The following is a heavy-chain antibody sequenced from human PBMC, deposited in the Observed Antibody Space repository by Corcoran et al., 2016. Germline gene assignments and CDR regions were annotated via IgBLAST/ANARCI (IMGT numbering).Heavy chain of an antibody. D-gene: IGHD3-10*01. CDR1: GFTFSSYW. V-gene: IGHV3-7*01. CDR2: IKQDGSEK. CDR3: ARDGSYYYGSGTMGSYYYYGMDV. J-gene: IGHJ6*02. Sequence: EVQLVESGGGLVPPGGSLRLSCAASGFTFSSYWMSWVRQAPGKGLEWVANIKQDGSEKYYVDSVKGRFTISSDNAKNSLYLPMNSLRAEDTAVYYLARDGSYYYGSGTMGSYYYYGMDVWGQGTTVTVSS.